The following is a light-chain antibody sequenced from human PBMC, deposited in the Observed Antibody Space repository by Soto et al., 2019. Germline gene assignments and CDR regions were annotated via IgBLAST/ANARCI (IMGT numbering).Light chain of an antibody. CDR2: GNS. CDR3: QSYDSSLSGPV. CDR1: SSNIGAGYD. Sequence: QSVLTQPPSVSGAPGQRVTISCTGSSSNIGAGYDVHWYQQLPGTAPKLLIYGNSNRPSGVPDRFSGSKSGTSASLAIPGLQAEDEADYYCQSYDSSLSGPVFGGGTQLTVL. J-gene: IGLJ2*01. V-gene: IGLV1-40*01.